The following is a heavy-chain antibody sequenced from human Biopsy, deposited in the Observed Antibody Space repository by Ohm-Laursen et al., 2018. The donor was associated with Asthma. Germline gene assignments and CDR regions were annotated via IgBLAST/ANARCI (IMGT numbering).Heavy chain of an antibody. J-gene: IGHJ5*02. CDR3: AKITTDRQKANNWFDP. Sequence: SLRLSCTAPGFTFSNYGMHWVRQAPGKGLDWVAVISFDGSNKNYTDSVKGRFTISRGNSRNTLYLQLSTLRVEDTAVYFCAKITTDRQKANNWFDPWGQGTLVTVSS. CDR1: GFTFSNYG. V-gene: IGHV3-30*18. D-gene: IGHD3-22*01. CDR2: ISFDGSNK.